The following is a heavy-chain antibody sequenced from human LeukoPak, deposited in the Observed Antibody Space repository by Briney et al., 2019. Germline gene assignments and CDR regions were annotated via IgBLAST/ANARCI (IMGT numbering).Heavy chain of an antibody. D-gene: IGHD3-10*01. CDR1: GFTLSSYG. J-gene: IGHJ5*02. Sequence: GGSLRLSCAASGFTLSSYGMHWVRQAPGKGLEWVAVISYDGSTKYYADSVKGRFTISRDNSKNTLYLQINSLRAEDTAVYYCARERTYYYGSGSSNWFDPWGQGTLVTVSS. CDR2: ISYDGSTK. CDR3: ARERTYYYGSGSSNWFDP. V-gene: IGHV3-30*03.